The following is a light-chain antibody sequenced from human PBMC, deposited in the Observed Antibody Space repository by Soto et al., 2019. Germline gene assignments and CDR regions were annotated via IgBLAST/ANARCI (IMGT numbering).Light chain of an antibody. CDR1: QTVLNPSANKSS. CDR2: WAS. CDR3: QQFYAVPRT. J-gene: IGKJ3*01. Sequence: EIVLTQFPDSLAVSLGERAAINCKSSQTVLNPSANKSSLTWYQHKPGQPPVLLIYWASIRASGVPDRFSGSGSGTDFSLTISGVQAEDVAFYYCQQFYAVPRTFGPGTKVNIK. V-gene: IGKV4-1*01.